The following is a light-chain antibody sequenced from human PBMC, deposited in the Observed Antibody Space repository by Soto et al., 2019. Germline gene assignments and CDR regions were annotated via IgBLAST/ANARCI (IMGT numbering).Light chain of an antibody. CDR1: SSDVGGDHF. CDR3: YSYTTPSTYV. J-gene: IGLJ1*01. V-gene: IGLV2-14*01. CDR2: EVS. Sequence: QSALTQPASVSGSPGQSITLSCSGTSSDVGGDHFVSWYQQHPGKAPNLIIYEVSNRPSGVSDRFSGSKSGNTASLTISGLQAEDEADYYCYSYTTPSTYVFGTGTKLTVL.